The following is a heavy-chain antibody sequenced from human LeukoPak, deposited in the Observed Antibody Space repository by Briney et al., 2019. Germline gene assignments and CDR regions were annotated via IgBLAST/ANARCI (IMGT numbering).Heavy chain of an antibody. CDR3: ARSYDSSGYYSGITDY. Sequence: GESLKISCKGSGYSFTSYWIGWVRQMPGKSLEWMGIIYPGDSDTRYSPSFQGQVTISADKSISTAYLQWSSLRASDTAMYYCARSYDSSGYYSGITDYWGQGTLVTVSS. V-gene: IGHV5-51*01. CDR1: GYSFTSYW. J-gene: IGHJ4*02. CDR2: IYPGDSDT. D-gene: IGHD3-22*01.